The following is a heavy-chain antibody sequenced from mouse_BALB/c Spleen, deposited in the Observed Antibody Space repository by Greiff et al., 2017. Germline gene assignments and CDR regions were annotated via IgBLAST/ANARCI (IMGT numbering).Heavy chain of an antibody. D-gene: IGHD2-14*01. CDR3: ARVYYRYDDGFAY. CDR1: GYAFTNYL. V-gene: IGHV1-54*03. CDR2: INPGSGGT. Sequence: QVQLKQSGAELVRPGTSVKVSCKASGYAFTNYLIEWVKQRPGQGLEWIGVINPGSGGTNYNEKFKGKATLTADKSSSTAYMQLSSLTSDDSAVYFCARVYYRYDDGFAYWGQGTLVTVSA. J-gene: IGHJ3*01.